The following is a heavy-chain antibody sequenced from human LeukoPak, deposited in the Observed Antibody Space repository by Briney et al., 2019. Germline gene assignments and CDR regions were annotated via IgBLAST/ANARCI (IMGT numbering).Heavy chain of an antibody. D-gene: IGHD3-10*01. J-gene: IGHJ6*02. CDR2: ISGSGGST. Sequence: GGSLRLSCAASGFTFSSYAMSWVRQAPGKGLEWVSAISGSGGSTYYADSVKGRFTISRDNAKNSLYLQMNSLRAEDTAVYYCARGRYGSGSHIYYGMDVWGQGTTVTVSS. V-gene: IGHV3-23*01. CDR1: GFTFSSYA. CDR3: ARGRYGSGSHIYYGMDV.